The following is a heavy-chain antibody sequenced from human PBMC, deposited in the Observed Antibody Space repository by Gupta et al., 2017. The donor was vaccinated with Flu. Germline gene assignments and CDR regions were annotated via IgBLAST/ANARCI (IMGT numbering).Heavy chain of an antibody. CDR2: IKSQTDGGTA. D-gene: IGHD2-21*02. J-gene: IGHJ5*02. Sequence: DPGKGLEWVGGIKSQTDGGTADYAAPVQGRFSVSRDDSKKMVYLQMNSLKTEDTAVYYCTTEEVWRSGACYSYSWFDPWGQGTLGAVSS. V-gene: IGHV3-15*01. CDR3: TTEEVWRSGACYSYSWFDP.